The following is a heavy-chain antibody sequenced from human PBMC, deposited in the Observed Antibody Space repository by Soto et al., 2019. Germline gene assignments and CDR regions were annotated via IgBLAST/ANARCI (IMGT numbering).Heavy chain of an antibody. CDR3: VRDVLPAPGRAFDY. J-gene: IGHJ4*02. V-gene: IGHV3-33*01. CDR2: IWFDGSNT. D-gene: IGHD2-2*01. Sequence: QVHLVESGGGVVQPGRSLRLSCGASGFTFRTYGMHWVRQAPGKGLEWVAVIWFDGSNTNYADSVKGRFTISRDNSKNTMYLQMNSLRVEDMAVYYCVRDVLPAPGRAFDYWGQGTLVRVSS. CDR1: GFTFRTYG.